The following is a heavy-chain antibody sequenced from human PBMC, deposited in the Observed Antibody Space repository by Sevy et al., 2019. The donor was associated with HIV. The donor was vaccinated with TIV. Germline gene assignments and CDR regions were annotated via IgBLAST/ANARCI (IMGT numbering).Heavy chain of an antibody. V-gene: IGHV4-59*01. CDR2: IYYSGST. Sequence: SETLSLTCTVSGGSISSYYWSWIRQPPGKGLEWIGDIYYSGSTNYNPSLKSRVTISVDTSKNQFSLKMSSVTAADTAVAYCARESEGPERRSRRGYFQHWGQGTLVTVSS. CDR1: GGSISSYY. J-gene: IGHJ1*01. CDR3: ARESEGPERRSRRGYFQH. D-gene: IGHD1-1*01.